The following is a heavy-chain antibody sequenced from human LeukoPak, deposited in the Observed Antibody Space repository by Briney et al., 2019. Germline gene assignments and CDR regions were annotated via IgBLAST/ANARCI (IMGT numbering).Heavy chain of an antibody. D-gene: IGHD3-10*01. Sequence: GGSLRLSCAASGFTFSSYAMHWVRQAPGKGLEWVAVISYDGSNKYYADSVKGRFTISRDNSKNTLYVQMNNLRAEDTAVYYCARDSAYGSGSYYSWGQGTLVTVSS. V-gene: IGHV3-30*04. CDR3: ARDSAYGSGSYYS. CDR2: ISYDGSNK. CDR1: GFTFSSYA. J-gene: IGHJ4*02.